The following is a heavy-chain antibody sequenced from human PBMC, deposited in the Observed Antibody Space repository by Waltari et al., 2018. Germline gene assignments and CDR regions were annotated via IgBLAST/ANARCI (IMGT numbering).Heavy chain of an antibody. J-gene: IGHJ4*02. CDR2: IYHGGDK. CDR1: GYLINSGYY. D-gene: IGHD2-2*01. V-gene: IGHV4-38-2*01. Sequence: QVQLQESGPGLVRPSETLSLTCAVSGYLINSGYYWGWVRQTPGKGLQWIGTIYHGGDKYHNPSLESRVTMSLGTSKNQFFLKLTSVTAEDTAIYYCVRNGLGYCTSSTCYKNDDWGQGALVTVSS. CDR3: VRNGLGYCTSSTCYKNDD.